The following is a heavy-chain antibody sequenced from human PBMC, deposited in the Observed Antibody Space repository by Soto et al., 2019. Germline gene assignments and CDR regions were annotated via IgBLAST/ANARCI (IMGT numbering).Heavy chain of an antibody. Sequence: ASVKVSCKASGYTFTSYGISWVRQAPGQGLEWMGWISAYNGNTNYAQKLQGRVTMTTDTSTSTAYMELRSLRSDDTAVYYCAADTLVYYCATTYCTGWYTYWGQGTQVTVSS. CDR1: GYTFTSYG. CDR2: ISAYNGNT. D-gene: IGHD6-19*01. CDR3: AADTLVYYCATTYCTGWYTY. V-gene: IGHV1-18*01. J-gene: IGHJ4*02.